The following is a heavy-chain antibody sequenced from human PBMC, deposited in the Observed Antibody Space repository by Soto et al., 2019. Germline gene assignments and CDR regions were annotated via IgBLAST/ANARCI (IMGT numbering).Heavy chain of an antibody. CDR3: AKDPSNYYGSGSYSMDV. Sequence: EVQLVESGGGLVQPGRSLRLSCAASGFTFDDYAMHWVRQAPGKGLEWVSGISWNSGSIGYADSVKGRFTISRDNAKNSLYLQMNSLRAEDMALYYCAKDPSNYYGSGSYSMDVWGKGTTVTVSS. CDR1: GFTFDDYA. J-gene: IGHJ6*04. V-gene: IGHV3-9*03. D-gene: IGHD3-10*01. CDR2: ISWNSGSI.